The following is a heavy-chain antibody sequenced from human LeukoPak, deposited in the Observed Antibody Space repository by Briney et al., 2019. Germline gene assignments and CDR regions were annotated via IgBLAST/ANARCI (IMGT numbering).Heavy chain of an antibody. D-gene: IGHD1-26*01. Sequence: GGSLRLSCAASGFTFSSYSMNWVRQAPGRGLEWVSYISRSSSTIYYADSVKGRFTISRDNAKNSLYLQMNSLRAEDTAVYYCAREDTGYSGSYRRWNWFDPWGQGTLVTVSS. CDR1: GFTFSSYS. V-gene: IGHV3-48*04. CDR2: ISRSSSTI. J-gene: IGHJ5*02. CDR3: AREDTGYSGSYRRWNWFDP.